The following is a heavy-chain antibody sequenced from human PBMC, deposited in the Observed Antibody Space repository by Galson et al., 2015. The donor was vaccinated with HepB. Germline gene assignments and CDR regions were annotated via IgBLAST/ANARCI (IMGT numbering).Heavy chain of an antibody. J-gene: IGHJ4*02. D-gene: IGHD5-18*01. V-gene: IGHV3-30*04. Sequence: SLRLSCAASGFTFSSYAMHWVRQAPGKGLEWVAVISYDGSNKYYADSVKGRSTISRDNAKNSLYLQMNSLRAEDTAVYYCARTEKSGYSYGWIYWGQGTLVTVSS. CDR2: ISYDGSNK. CDR1: GFTFSSYA. CDR3: ARTEKSGYSYGWIY.